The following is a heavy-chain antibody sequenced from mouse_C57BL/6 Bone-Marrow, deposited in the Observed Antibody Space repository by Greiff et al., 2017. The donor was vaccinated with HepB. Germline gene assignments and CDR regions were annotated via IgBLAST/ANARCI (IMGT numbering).Heavy chain of an antibody. CDR3: AKGLYGN. J-gene: IGHJ3*01. V-gene: IGHV2-5*01. D-gene: IGHD2-1*01. Sequence: VQLQQSGPGLVQPSQSLSITCTVSGFSLTSYGVHWVRQSPGKGLEWLGVIWRGGSTDYNAAFMSRLNITKDNSKSQVFFKMNSLQADDTAIYYCAKGLYGNWGQGTLVTVSA. CDR1: GFSLTSYG. CDR2: IWRGGST.